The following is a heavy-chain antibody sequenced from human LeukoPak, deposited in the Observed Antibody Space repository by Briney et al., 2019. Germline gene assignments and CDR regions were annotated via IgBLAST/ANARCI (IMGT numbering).Heavy chain of an antibody. D-gene: IGHD2-21*02. Sequence: GGSLRLSCAASGFTFSSYAMSWVRQAPGKGLEWVSSIRVTGANTYYADSVKGRFSISRDNSKNILYLQMNTLRAEDTAVYYCASTASYCGDNCYSYFDYWGQGILVTVSS. CDR2: IRVTGANT. V-gene: IGHV3-23*01. J-gene: IGHJ4*02. CDR3: ASTASYCGDNCYSYFDY. CDR1: GFTFSSYA.